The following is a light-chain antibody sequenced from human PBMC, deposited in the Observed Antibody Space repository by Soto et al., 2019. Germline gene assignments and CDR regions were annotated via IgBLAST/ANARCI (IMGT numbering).Light chain of an antibody. CDR2: AAS. CDR3: QQSYSTLPIT. J-gene: IGKJ5*01. V-gene: IGKV1-39*01. CDR1: QSIGYY. Sequence: DIQMTQSQSSLSASVVDRLTIXWPASQSIGYYLNWYQQKPGKAPQLLIYAASNLQSGVPSRFSGSGSGTDFTLTITSLQPEDFATYYCQQSYSTLPITFGQGTRLEIK.